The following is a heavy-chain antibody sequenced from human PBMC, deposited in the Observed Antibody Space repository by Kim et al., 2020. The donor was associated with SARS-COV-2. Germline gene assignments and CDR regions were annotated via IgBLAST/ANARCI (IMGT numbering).Heavy chain of an antibody. Sequence: KCSVASVKGRFTISRDNDTNSRYLQMNSLRAEDTAVYYCARGPHPTGPFDYWGQGTLVTVSS. V-gene: IGHV3-7*01. J-gene: IGHJ4*02. CDR2: K. CDR3: ARGPHPTGPFDY.